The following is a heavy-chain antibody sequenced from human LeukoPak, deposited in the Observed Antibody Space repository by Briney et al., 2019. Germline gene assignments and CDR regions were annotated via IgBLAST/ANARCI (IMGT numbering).Heavy chain of an antibody. J-gene: IGHJ3*02. CDR3: ARDIGYDSSGYPI. V-gene: IGHV3-21*01. CDR1: GFTVSSNY. CDR2: ISSSSSYI. Sequence: GGSLRLSCAASGFTVSSNYMSWVRQAPGKGLEWVSSISSSSSYIYYADSVKGRFTISRDNAKNSLYLQMNSLRAEDTAVYYCARDIGYDSSGYPIWGQGTMATVSS. D-gene: IGHD3-22*01.